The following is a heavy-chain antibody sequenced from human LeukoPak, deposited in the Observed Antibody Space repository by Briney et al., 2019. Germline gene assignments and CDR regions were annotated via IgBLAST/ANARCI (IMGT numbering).Heavy chain of an antibody. CDR2: IKQDGSEK. Sequence: GGSLRLSCAASGFTFSSYWMSWVRQAPGKGLEWVANIKQDGSEKYYVDSVKGRFTISRDNAKNSLYLQMNSLRAEDTAVYYCARVGAGAARRHGAFDIWGQGTMVTVSS. D-gene: IGHD6-6*01. V-gene: IGHV3-7*01. J-gene: IGHJ3*02. CDR3: ARVGAGAARRHGAFDI. CDR1: GFTFSSYW.